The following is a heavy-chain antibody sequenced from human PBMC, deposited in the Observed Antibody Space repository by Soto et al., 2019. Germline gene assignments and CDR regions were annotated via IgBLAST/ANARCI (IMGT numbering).Heavy chain of an antibody. Sequence: SVKVSCKASGGTFSSYTISWVRQAPGQGLEWMGRIIPILGIANYAQKFQGRVTITADKSTSTAYMELSSLRSEDTAVYYCARGIAVALDAFDIWGQGTMVTVSS. CDR2: IIPILGIA. CDR3: ARGIAVALDAFDI. D-gene: IGHD6-19*01. V-gene: IGHV1-69*02. CDR1: GGTFSSYT. J-gene: IGHJ3*02.